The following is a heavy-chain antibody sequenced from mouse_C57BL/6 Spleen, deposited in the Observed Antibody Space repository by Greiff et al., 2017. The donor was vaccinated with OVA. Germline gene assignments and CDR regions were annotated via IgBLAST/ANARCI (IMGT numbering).Heavy chain of an antibody. CDR1: GYTFTDYE. CDR3: TRNGYGSSLYAMDY. V-gene: IGHV1-15*01. Sequence: LVESGAELVRPGASVTLSCKASGYTFTDYEMHWVKQTPVHGLEWIGAIDPETGGTAYNQKFKGKAILTADKSSSTAYMELRSLTSEDSAVYYCTRNGYGSSLYAMDYWGQGTSVTVSS. CDR2: IDPETGGT. D-gene: IGHD1-1*01. J-gene: IGHJ4*01.